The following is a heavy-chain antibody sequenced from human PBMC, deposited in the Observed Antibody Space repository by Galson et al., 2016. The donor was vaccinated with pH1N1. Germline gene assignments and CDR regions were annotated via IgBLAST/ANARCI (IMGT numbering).Heavy chain of an antibody. J-gene: IGHJ2*01. CDR1: GGSISSHY. D-gene: IGHD3-9*01. CDR2: IYYSGNT. Sequence: TLSLTCTVSGGSISSHYWSWIRQPPGKGLEWIGYIYYSGNTNYNSSLKGRVTISVDRSKNHFSLRLSSVTAADTAVSFCARGDYDIFEDSHKTWYFDLWGRGTLVTVSS. CDR3: ARGDYDIFEDSHKTWYFDL. V-gene: IGHV4-59*11.